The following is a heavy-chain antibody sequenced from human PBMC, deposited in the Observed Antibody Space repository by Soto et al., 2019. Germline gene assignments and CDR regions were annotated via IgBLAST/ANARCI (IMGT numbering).Heavy chain of an antibody. Sequence: QVHLVQSGAEVKKPGSSVNVSCKASGGTFSNYAITWVRQAPGQGLEWVGRIIPIFGTTNVAQKFQGRVTRSPDESKPTACMGLSVLRSDDTAVYYCAKDGGADGYFGNWLAPWGQGTLVTVSS. J-gene: IGHJ5*02. V-gene: IGHV1-69*15. CDR2: IIPIFGTT. D-gene: IGHD5-12*01. CDR3: AKDGGADGYFGNWLAP. CDR1: GGTFSNYA.